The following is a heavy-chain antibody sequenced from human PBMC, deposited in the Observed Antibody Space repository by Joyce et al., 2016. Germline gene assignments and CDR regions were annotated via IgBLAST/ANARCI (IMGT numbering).Heavy chain of an antibody. D-gene: IGHD6-25*01. CDR3: AKILTATYSSGWFLDY. V-gene: IGHV3-30*18. Sequence: AASGLTLSNYGVHWVRQAPGEGLEWVAVISYDGIYKYYSDSVKGRFTISRDNSKNTVFLEMNSLRAEDTAVYYCAKILTATYSSGWFLDYWGQGTLVTVSS. CDR2: ISYDGIYK. CDR1: GLTLSNYG. J-gene: IGHJ4*02.